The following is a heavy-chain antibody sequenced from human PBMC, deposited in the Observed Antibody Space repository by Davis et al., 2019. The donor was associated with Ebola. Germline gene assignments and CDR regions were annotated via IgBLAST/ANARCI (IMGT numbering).Heavy chain of an antibody. CDR2: ISSSSSYI. CDR3: AREGIAAAGDY. V-gene: IGHV3-21*01. CDR1: GFTFSSYS. J-gene: IGHJ4*02. D-gene: IGHD6-13*01. Sequence: GGSLRLSCAASGFTFSSYSMNWVRQAPGKGLEWVSSISSSSSYIYYADSVKGRFTISRDNAKNSLYLQMSSLRAEDTAVYYCAREGIAAAGDYWGQGTLVTVSS.